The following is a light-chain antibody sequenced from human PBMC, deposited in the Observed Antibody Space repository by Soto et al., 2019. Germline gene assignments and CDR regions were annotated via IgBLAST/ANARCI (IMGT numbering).Light chain of an antibody. J-gene: IGLJ1*01. CDR2: EVT. V-gene: IGLV2-8*01. CDR1: SSDFGCYNY. Sequence: QSALTQPPSASGAPGQSVTISCTGTSSDFGCYNYVSWYQQHPGKAPKLIIYEVTKRPSGVPDRFSGSKSGNTASLTVSGLQSEDAADYYCSSYAGSNSYVFGTGPKVTVL. CDR3: SSYAGSNSYV.